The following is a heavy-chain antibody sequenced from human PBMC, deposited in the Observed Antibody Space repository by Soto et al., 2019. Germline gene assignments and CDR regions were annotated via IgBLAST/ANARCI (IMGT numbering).Heavy chain of an antibody. V-gene: IGHV3-23*01. CDR3: AKGGVVAAWEGAFDI. J-gene: IGHJ3*02. D-gene: IGHD2-15*01. CDR2: ISGSGGST. Sequence: ASVKVSCAASGFTFSSYAMSWVRQAPGKGLEWVSAISGSGGSTYYADSVKGRFTISRDNSKNTLYLQMNSLRAEDTAVYYCAKGGVVAAWEGAFDIWGQGTMVTVSS. CDR1: GFTFSSYA.